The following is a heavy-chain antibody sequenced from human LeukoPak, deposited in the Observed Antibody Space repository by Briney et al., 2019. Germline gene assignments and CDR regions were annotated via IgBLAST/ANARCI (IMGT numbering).Heavy chain of an antibody. CDR2: IYYSGST. V-gene: IGHV4-59*08. CDR3: ARLGIAVAVMDV. J-gene: IGHJ6*02. D-gene: IGHD6-19*01. Sequence: SETLSLTCTVSGGSISSYYWSWIRQPPGKGLEWIGYIYYSGSTNYNPSLKSRVTISVDTSKNQFSLKLSSVTAADTAAYYCARLGIAVAVMDVWGQGTTVTVSS. CDR1: GGSISSYY.